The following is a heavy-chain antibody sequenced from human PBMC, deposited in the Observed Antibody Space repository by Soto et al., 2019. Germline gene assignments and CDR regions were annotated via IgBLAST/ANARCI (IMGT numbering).Heavy chain of an antibody. J-gene: IGHJ5*02. CDR1: GGTFSNYA. D-gene: IGHD2-15*01. CDR2: IIPIFGTA. V-gene: IGHV1-69*01. CDR3: VYCSGGSWYSYPCFDP. Sequence: QVQLVQSGAEVKKPWSSVKVSCKASGGTFSNYAISWVRQAPGQGHEWVGGIIPIFGTANYAQKFQGRVTHNANEPTSRAYMELISLRSEDTALHCCVYCSGGSWYSYPCFDPRGHGTLVTVSS.